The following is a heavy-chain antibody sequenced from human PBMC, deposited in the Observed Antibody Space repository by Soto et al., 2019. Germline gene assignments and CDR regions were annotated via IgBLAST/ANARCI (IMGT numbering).Heavy chain of an antibody. CDR3: AREIVAAGGNNYFDP. CDR1: GGTVASSHW. Sequence: SETLSLTCGVSGGTVASSHWWSWVRQSPGGGLEWIGNVYHTGDTNFNPSLQSRVTISVDKSNNQFSLRLNSLTAADTAVYFCAREIVAAGGNNYFDPWGPGTLVTVSS. V-gene: IGHV4-4*02. CDR2: VYHTGDT. J-gene: IGHJ5*02. D-gene: IGHD5-12*01.